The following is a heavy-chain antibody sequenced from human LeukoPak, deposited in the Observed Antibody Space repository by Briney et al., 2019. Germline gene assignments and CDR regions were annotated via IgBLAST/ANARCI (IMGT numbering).Heavy chain of an antibody. Sequence: GGSLRLSCAASGFTFSSYSMSWVRQAPGKGLEGVSSISSSSSYIYYADSVKGRFTISRDNAKNSLYLQMNSLRAEDTAVYYCARDLGDYSFDYWGQGTLVTVSS. D-gene: IGHD4-17*01. CDR1: GFTFSSYS. V-gene: IGHV3-21*01. J-gene: IGHJ4*02. CDR3: ARDLGDYSFDY. CDR2: ISSSSSYI.